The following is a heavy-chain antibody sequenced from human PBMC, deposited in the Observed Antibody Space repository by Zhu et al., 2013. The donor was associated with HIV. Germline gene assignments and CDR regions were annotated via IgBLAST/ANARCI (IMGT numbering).Heavy chain of an antibody. CDR3: ATPHQYYDSSGFPGY. J-gene: IGHJ4*02. CDR2: INPNSGGT. CDR1: GYTFTGYY. D-gene: IGHD3-22*01. V-gene: IGHV1-2*02. Sequence: QVQLVQSGAEVKKPGASVKVSCKASGYTFTGYYMHWVRQAPGQGLEWMGWINPNSGGTNYAQKFQGRVTMTRDTSISTAYMELSRLRSDDTAVYYCATPHQYYDSSGFPGYWGQGTLVTVSS.